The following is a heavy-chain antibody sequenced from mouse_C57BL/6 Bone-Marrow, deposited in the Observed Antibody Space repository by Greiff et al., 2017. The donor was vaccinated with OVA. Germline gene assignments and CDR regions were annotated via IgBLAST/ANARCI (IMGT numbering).Heavy chain of an antibody. Sequence: QVQLQQPGAELVMPGASVKLSCKASGYTFTSYWMHWVKQRPGQGLEWIGEIDPSDSYTNYNQKFKGKSTLTVDKSSSTAYMQLSSLTSEDAAVYYCARGGYWGYFDVWGTGTTVTVSS. J-gene: IGHJ1*03. CDR3: ARGGYWGYFDV. D-gene: IGHD2-3*01. V-gene: IGHV1-69*01. CDR1: GYTFTSYW. CDR2: IDPSDSYT.